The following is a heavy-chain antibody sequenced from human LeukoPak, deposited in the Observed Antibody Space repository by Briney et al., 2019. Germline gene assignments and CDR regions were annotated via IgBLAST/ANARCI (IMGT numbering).Heavy chain of an antibody. CDR1: GFSISSRS. D-gene: IGHD3-3*01. Sequence: GGSLRLSCVASGFSISSRSLMWVRQPQGKGLEWVSQISSSGESVNYADAVKGRFIISRDNAKKSLSLQMDSLRIEDTAVYYCATTGIFGVAKGYWGQGTLVTVSS. J-gene: IGHJ4*02. CDR3: ATTGIFGVAKGY. CDR2: ISSSGESV. V-gene: IGHV3-48*01.